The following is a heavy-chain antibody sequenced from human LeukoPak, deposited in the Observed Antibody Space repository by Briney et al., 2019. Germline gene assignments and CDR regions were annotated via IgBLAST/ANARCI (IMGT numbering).Heavy chain of an antibody. CDR3: AKLRDTSGSFFDY. D-gene: IGHD5-12*01. CDR2: ISWNSGSI. V-gene: IGHV3-9*01. J-gene: IGHJ4*02. Sequence: GRSLRLSCVASGFTFDDYAMHWVRQAPGKGLEWVSGISWNSGSIGYADSVKGRFTISRDNSKNTLYLQMNSLRVEDTAVYYCAKLRDTSGSFFDYWGQGTLVTVSS. CDR1: GFTFDDYA.